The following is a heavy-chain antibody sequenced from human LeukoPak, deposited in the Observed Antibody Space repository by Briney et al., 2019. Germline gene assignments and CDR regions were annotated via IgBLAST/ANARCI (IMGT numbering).Heavy chain of an antibody. CDR1: GVTFSNYA. J-gene: IGHJ4*02. CDR2: ISGSGDGT. CDR3: AKVQYQLPPARWPSIY. D-gene: IGHD2-2*01. Sequence: VGSLRLSCAASGVTFSNYAMTWAGQAPTKGLEWVSSISGSGDGTYYADSVKGRFTISRDYSKNMLYLQMNSLRAEDTAIYYCAKVQYQLPPARWPSIYWGQGTLVTVSS. V-gene: IGHV3-23*01.